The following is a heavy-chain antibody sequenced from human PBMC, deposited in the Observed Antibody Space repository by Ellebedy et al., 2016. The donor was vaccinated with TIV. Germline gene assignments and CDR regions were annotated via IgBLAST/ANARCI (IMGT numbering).Heavy chain of an antibody. CDR3: AREVYVAGSHHYGLDV. Sequence: SETLSLTCTVSGYSISSGYYWGWIRQPPGKGLEWIGSIYHSGSTYYNPSLKSRVTISVDTSKNQFSVRLSSVTAADTALYYCAREVYVAGSHHYGLDVWGQGTTVTVSS. CDR2: IYHSGST. V-gene: IGHV4-38-2*02. J-gene: IGHJ6*02. CDR1: GYSISSGYY. D-gene: IGHD2-8*01.